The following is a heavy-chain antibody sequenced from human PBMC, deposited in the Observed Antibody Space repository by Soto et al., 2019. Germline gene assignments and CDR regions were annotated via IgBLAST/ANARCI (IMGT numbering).Heavy chain of an antibody. Sequence: QVQLQESGPGLVKPSQTLSLTCTVSGGSISSGGYYWSWIRQHPGKGLEWIGYIYYSGSTYYNPSLKSRVTISVDTSKYQFSLKLSSVTAADTAVYYCARVLTTDQIVGATTGDWFVPWGQGTLVTVSS. CDR2: IYYSGST. V-gene: IGHV4-31*03. CDR3: ARVLTTDQIVGATTGDWFVP. D-gene: IGHD1-26*01. CDR1: GGSISSGGYY. J-gene: IGHJ5*02.